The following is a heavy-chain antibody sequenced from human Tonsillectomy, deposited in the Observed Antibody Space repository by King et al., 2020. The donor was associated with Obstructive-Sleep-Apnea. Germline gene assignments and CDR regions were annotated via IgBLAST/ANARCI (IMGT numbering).Heavy chain of an antibody. V-gene: IGHV4-59*08. CDR1: GGSISNYY. J-gene: IGHJ4*02. CDR3: ARHRGVEDYGGYGDYFDY. D-gene: IGHD5-12*01. Sequence: LQLQESGPGLVKPSETLSLTCTLSGGSISNYYWSWIRQPPGKGLEWIGYMYYSGNTNFNPSLKSRVTLSAATSKIQSSLRLSSVTAADTAVYYCARHRGVEDYGGYGDYFDYWGQGTLVTVSS. CDR2: MYYSGNT.